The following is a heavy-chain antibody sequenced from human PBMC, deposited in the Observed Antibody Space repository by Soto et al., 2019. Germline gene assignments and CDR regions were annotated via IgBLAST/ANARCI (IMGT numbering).Heavy chain of an antibody. V-gene: IGHV1-18*01. CDR1: GYTFTRYG. CDR3: ARDGYDFWSGYYVY. CDR2: ISPYNGNT. D-gene: IGHD3-3*01. Sequence: QVQLVQPGVEVKKSGASVKVSCKASGYTFTRYGISWVRQAPGQGLEWLGWISPYNGNTNYAQKVQGRVTMTTDTSKSTAYMELRSLRSDDTAVYYCARDGYDFWSGYYVYWGQGTLVTVDS. J-gene: IGHJ4*02.